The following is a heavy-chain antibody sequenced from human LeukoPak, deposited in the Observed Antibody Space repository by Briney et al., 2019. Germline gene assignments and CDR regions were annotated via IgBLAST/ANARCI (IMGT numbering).Heavy chain of an antibody. CDR2: INPNSGGT. CDR3: AKPRYDFWSGYTLDP. CDR1: GYTFTGYY. D-gene: IGHD3-3*01. V-gene: IGHV1-2*02. J-gene: IGHJ5*02. Sequence: ASVKVSCKASGYTFTGYYMHWGRQAPGQRLEWMGWINPNSGGTNYAQKFQGRVTMTRDTSISTAYMEQSRLRSDDTAVYYCAKPRYDFWSGYTLDPWGQGTLVTVSS.